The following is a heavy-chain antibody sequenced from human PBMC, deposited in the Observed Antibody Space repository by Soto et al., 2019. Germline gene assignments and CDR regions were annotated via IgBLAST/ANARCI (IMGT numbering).Heavy chain of an antibody. CDR1: GFIFSGSA. J-gene: IGHJ4*02. CDR3: ARGVYDFWSGHPKGLDY. Sequence: VGSLRLSCAASGFIFSGSAMEWVRQASGKGLEWVGRIRSKANSYATAYAVSVKGRFTISRDDSRNTAHLQMNSLKTEDTAVYYCARGVYDFWSGHPKGLDYWGQGTVVTVSS. CDR2: IRSKANSYAT. V-gene: IGHV3-73*01. D-gene: IGHD3-3*01.